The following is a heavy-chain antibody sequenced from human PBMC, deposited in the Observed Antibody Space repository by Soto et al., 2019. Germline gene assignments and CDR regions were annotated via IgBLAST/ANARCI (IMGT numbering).Heavy chain of an antibody. CDR2: IYRDDDR. CDR3: AHCTTGTTPEYVFDI. J-gene: IGHJ3*02. D-gene: IGHD1-1*01. CDR1: GFSLGTSGAG. V-gene: IGHV2-5*02. Sequence: QITLKESGPTVVKPTQTLTLTCTFSGFSLGTSGAGVGWIRQPPGKAPEYLALIYRDDDRRYSPSLRSRLTITKDTSKNQVVLTMTNMDPVETATYFCAHCTTGTTPEYVFDIWGQGTMVTVSS.